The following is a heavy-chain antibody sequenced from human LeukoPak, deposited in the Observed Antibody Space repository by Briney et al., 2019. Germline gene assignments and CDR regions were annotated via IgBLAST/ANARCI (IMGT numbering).Heavy chain of an antibody. V-gene: IGHV3-7*03. D-gene: IGHD6-19*01. J-gene: IGHJ6*04. Sequence: GGSLRLSCAASGFTFSSYWMSWVRQAPGKGLEWVANIKQDGSERYYVDSVKGRFTISRDNAKNSLYLQMNNLRAEDTAVYYCARDGVLSVAGYYYYYGMDVWGKGTTVTVSS. CDR1: GFTFSSYW. CDR3: ARDGVLSVAGYYYYYGMDV. CDR2: IKQDGSER.